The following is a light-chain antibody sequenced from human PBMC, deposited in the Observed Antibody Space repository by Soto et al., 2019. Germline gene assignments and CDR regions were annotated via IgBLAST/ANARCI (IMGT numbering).Light chain of an antibody. CDR3: QQYGSSPLVT. CDR2: AAS. Sequence: EIVLTQSPGTLSLSPGERATLSCRASQSVSSSYLAWYQQKPGQPPRLLIYAASSRATGIPDRFSGSGSGPDFTLTISGLEPEDFAGYYCQQYGSSPLVTVGQGTRLEIK. J-gene: IGKJ5*01. V-gene: IGKV3-20*01. CDR1: QSVSSSY.